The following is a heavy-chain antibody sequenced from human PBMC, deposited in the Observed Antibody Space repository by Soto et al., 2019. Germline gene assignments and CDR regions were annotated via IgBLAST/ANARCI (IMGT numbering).Heavy chain of an antibody. Sequence: SVKVSCKASGGTFSSYATSWVRQAPGQGLEWMGGIIPIFGTANYAQKFQGRVTITADESTSTAYMELSSLRSEDTAVYYCGGIAAAGHYYYYGMDVWGQGTTVAVSS. CDR3: GGIAAAGHYYYYGMDV. V-gene: IGHV1-69*13. CDR2: IIPIFGTA. CDR1: GGTFSSYA. D-gene: IGHD6-13*01. J-gene: IGHJ6*02.